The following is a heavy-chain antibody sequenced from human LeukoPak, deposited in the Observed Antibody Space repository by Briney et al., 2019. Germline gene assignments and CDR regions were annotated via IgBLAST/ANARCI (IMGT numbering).Heavy chain of an antibody. CDR2: IKQDGSEK. V-gene: IGHV3-7*03. CDR1: GFTFSSYW. J-gene: IGHJ4*02. D-gene: IGHD3-10*01. CDR3: ASFYGSGSYYPHFDY. Sequence: GGSLRLSCAASGFTFSSYWMSWVRRAPGKGLEGVANIKQDGSEKYYVDSVKGRFTISRDNAKNSLYLQMNSLRAEDTAVYYCASFYGSGSYYPHFDYWGQGTLVTVSS.